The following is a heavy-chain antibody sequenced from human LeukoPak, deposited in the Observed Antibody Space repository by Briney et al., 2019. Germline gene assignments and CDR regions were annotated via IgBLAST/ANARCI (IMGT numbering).Heavy chain of an antibody. Sequence: ASVKVSCKASGYTFTSYDINWVRQATGQGLEWMGWMNPNSGNTGYAQKFQGRVTMTRNTSISTACMELSSLRSEDTAVYYCASMYYYDSSGYYSDAFDIWGQGTMVTVSS. D-gene: IGHD3-22*01. CDR3: ASMYYYDSSGYYSDAFDI. CDR2: MNPNSGNT. CDR1: GYTFTSYD. J-gene: IGHJ3*02. V-gene: IGHV1-8*01.